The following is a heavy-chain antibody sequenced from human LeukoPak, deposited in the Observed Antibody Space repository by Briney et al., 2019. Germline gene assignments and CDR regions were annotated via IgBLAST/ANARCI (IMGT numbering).Heavy chain of an antibody. CDR3: ARALGYSSSWYGFDY. D-gene: IGHD6-13*01. V-gene: IGHV4-59*01. Sequence: PSESLSLTCAVSGGSIGSYSWSWIRQPPGKGLEWVGIIYYSGGTNYNPSLKSRVTISVDTSQNQFSLKLSSVTAADTAVYYCARALGYSSSWYGFDYWGQGTLVTVSS. J-gene: IGHJ4*02. CDR2: IYYSGGT. CDR1: GGSIGSYS.